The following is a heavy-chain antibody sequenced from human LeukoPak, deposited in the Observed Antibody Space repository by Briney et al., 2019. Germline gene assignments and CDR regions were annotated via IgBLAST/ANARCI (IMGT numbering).Heavy chain of an antibody. CDR1: GGSISSYY. J-gene: IGHJ4*02. CDR2: IYYSGST. Sequence: PSETLSLTCTVSGGSISSYYWSWIRQPPGKGLEWIGYIYYSGSTYYNPSLKSRVTISVDTSKNQFSLNLSSVTAADSAVYYCARRDFDSSGYLSFYFDYWGQGTLVTVSS. CDR3: ARRDFDSSGYLSFYFDY. V-gene: IGHV4-59*08. D-gene: IGHD3-22*01.